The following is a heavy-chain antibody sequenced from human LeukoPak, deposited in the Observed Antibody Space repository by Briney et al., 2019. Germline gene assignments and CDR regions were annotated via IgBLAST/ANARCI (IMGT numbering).Heavy chain of an antibody. Sequence: PGGSLRLSCAASGFTFSSYGMHWVRQAPGKGLEWVAFIRYDGSNKYYADSVKGRFTISRDNSKNTLYLQMNSLRAEDTAVYYCAKDRGRYYDILTGYDYWGQGTLVTVSA. J-gene: IGHJ4*02. CDR2: IRYDGSNK. CDR1: GFTFSSYG. CDR3: AKDRGRYYDILTGYDY. D-gene: IGHD3-9*01. V-gene: IGHV3-30*02.